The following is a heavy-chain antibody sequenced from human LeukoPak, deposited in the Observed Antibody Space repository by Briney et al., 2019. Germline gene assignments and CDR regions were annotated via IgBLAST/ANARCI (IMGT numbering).Heavy chain of an antibody. J-gene: IGHJ4*02. CDR3: AKRFCSGAACSLNPLDY. D-gene: IGHD2-15*01. CDR2: VSGDGVGT. CDR1: GFTFSSHA. Sequence: GGSLRLPCAASGFTFSSHAMNWVRQAPGEGLEWVSSVSGDGVGTFYADSVKGRFTIFRDNSENSLYLQMNNLRAEDTAVYYCAKRFCSGAACSLNPLDYWGQGALVTVSS. V-gene: IGHV3-23*01.